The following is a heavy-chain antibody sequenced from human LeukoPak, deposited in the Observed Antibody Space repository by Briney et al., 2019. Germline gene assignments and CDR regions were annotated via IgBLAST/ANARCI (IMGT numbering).Heavy chain of an antibody. J-gene: IGHJ4*02. D-gene: IGHD1-14*01. V-gene: IGHV3-49*04. CDR2: IRSKAYGGTT. CDR1: GFTFGVYA. CDR3: TRDLRTRTPYYFDY. Sequence: PGGSLRLSCTASGFTFGVYAMSWVRQAPGKGLEWVGFIRSKAYGGTTEYAASVKGRFTIARDDSKSIAYLQMNSLKTEDTAVYYCTRDLRTRTPYYFDYWGQGTLVTVSS.